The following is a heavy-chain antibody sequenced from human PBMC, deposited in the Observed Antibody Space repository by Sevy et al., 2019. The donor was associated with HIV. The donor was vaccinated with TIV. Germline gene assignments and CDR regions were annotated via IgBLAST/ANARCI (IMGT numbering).Heavy chain of an antibody. D-gene: IGHD2-2*01. V-gene: IGHV1-2*02. J-gene: IGHJ5*02. CDR3: ARGGIEYCSSTSCLQYNWFDP. CDR2: INPNSGGT. Sequence: ASVKVSCKASGYTFTGNYMHWVRQAPGQGLEWMGWINPNSGGTNYAQKFQGRVTMTRDTSISTAYMELSRLRSDDTAVYYCARGGIEYCSSTSCLQYNWFDPWGQGTLVTVSS. CDR1: GYTFTGNY.